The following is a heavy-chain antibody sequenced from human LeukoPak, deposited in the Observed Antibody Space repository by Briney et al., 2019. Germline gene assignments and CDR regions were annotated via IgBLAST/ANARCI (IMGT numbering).Heavy chain of an antibody. CDR1: GFTFSSYS. D-gene: IGHD6-19*01. Sequence: GGSLRLSCAASGFTFSSYSMNWVGQAPGKGLEWVSYISSSSSTIYYADSVKGRFTISRDNAKNSLYLQMNSLRAEDTAMYYCARDEAVALFDYWGQGTLVTVSS. CDR2: ISSSSSTI. J-gene: IGHJ4*02. V-gene: IGHV3-48*01. CDR3: ARDEAVALFDY.